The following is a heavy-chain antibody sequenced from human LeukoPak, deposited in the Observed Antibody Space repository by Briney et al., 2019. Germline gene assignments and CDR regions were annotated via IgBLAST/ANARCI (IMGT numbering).Heavy chain of an antibody. V-gene: IGHV4-30-2*01. Sequence: SQTLSLTCAVSGGSISSGGYSWSWIRQPPGKGLEWIGYIYHSGSTYYNPSLKSRVTISVDRSKNQFSLKLSSVTAADTAVYYCARGTRGCSYGKYYFDYWGQGTLVTVSS. J-gene: IGHJ4*02. CDR1: GGSISSGGYS. CDR3: ARGTRGCSYGKYYFDY. D-gene: IGHD5-18*01. CDR2: IYHSGST.